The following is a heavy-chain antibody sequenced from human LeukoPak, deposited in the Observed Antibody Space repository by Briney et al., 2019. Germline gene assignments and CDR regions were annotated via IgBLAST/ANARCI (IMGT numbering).Heavy chain of an antibody. Sequence: SETLSLTCTVSGGSISSSSYYWGWIRQPPGKGLEWIGSIYYSGSTYYNPSLKSRVTISVDTSKKQFSLKLSSVTAADTAVYYWARHYYGSGSYSAFGWFDPWGQGTLVTVSS. CDR2: IYYSGST. V-gene: IGHV4-39*01. CDR1: GGSISSSSYY. CDR3: ARHYYGSGSYSAFGWFDP. D-gene: IGHD3-10*01. J-gene: IGHJ5*02.